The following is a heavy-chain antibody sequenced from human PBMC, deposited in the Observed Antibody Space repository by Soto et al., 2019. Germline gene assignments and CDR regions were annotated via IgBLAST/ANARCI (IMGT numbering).Heavy chain of an antibody. CDR1: ENIFNGYH. J-gene: IGHJ5*02. Sequence: VPYRDSENIFNGYHIHWVRQSPGQGLEWMGWINPSNGGTNYAQKFQGRVTMTRETSISTAYMELSSLRFDDTAVYYCARDLEERLLTYWFDPWGQGTLVTVFS. CDR3: ARDLEERLLTYWFDP. V-gene: IGHV1-2*02. CDR2: INPSNGGT. D-gene: IGHD2-21*02.